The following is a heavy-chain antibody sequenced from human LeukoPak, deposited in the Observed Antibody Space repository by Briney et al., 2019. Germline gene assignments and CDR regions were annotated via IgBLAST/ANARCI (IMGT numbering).Heavy chain of an antibody. V-gene: IGHV3-53*01. CDR3: ARRSPIAGAGPRRLED. CDR2: IYSGGST. J-gene: IGHJ4*02. Sequence: GGSLRLSCAASGFTFSSNPMSWVRQAPGKGLEWVSIIYSGGSTSYADSVKGRFIISRDSSKNTLYLQMNSLRAEDTAVYYCARRSPIAGAGPRRLEDWGQGTLVSVSS. D-gene: IGHD6-13*01. CDR1: GFTFSSNP.